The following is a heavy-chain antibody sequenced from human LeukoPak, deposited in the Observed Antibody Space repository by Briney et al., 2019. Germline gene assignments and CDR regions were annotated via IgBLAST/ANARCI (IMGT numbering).Heavy chain of an antibody. CDR1: GDSISSSSYY. J-gene: IGHJ3*02. CDR3: AREDAEQMDNSFDI. V-gene: IGHV4-39*07. Sequence: SETLSLTCTVSGDSISSSSYYWGWIRQPPGKGLEWIGSIYYSGSTNYNPSLKSRVTISIDTSKNQFSLKLRSVTAADTAVYYCAREDAEQMDNSFDIWGQGTMVTVSS. CDR2: IYYSGST. D-gene: IGHD5-24*01.